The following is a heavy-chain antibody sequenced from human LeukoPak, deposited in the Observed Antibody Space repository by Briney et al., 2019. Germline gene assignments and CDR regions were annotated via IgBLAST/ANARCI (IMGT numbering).Heavy chain of an antibody. CDR1: GGSISNYF. Sequence: SETLSLTCSVSGGSISNYFWSWIRQPPGKGLECIGFIYYSETTNYNPSFKSRVTISVDTSKNQFSLKLTSVTAADTAVYYCARSPTKRVTEDYWGQGTLVTVSS. V-gene: IGHV4-59*12. CDR2: IYYSETT. CDR3: ARSPTKRVTEDY. D-gene: IGHD2-8*01. J-gene: IGHJ4*02.